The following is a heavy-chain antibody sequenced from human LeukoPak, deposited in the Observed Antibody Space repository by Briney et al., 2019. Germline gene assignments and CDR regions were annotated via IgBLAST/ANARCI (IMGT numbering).Heavy chain of an antibody. Sequence: GRSLRLSCAASGFTFSSYAMHWVRQAPGKGLEWVSVIYSGGSTYYADSVKGRFTISRDNSRNTLYLQMNSLRAEDTAVYYCARGSRTIFASISPYDYWGQGTLVTVSS. CDR1: GFTFSSYA. J-gene: IGHJ4*02. CDR2: IYSGGST. D-gene: IGHD3-3*01. V-gene: IGHV3-53*01. CDR3: ARGSRTIFASISPYDY.